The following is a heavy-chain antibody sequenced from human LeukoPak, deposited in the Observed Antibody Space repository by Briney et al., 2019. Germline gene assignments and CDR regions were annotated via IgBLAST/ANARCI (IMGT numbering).Heavy chain of an antibody. V-gene: IGHV3-23*01. CDR3: ARADYGDYDILWAFDI. D-gene: IGHD4-17*01. Sequence: GGSLRLSCAASGFTFSSYGMSWVRQAPGKGLEWVSGISGSGGSTYYADSVKGRFTISRDNSKNTLYLQMNSLRAEDTAVYYCARADYGDYDILWAFDIWGQGTMVTVSS. CDR2: ISGSGGST. CDR1: GFTFSSYG. J-gene: IGHJ3*02.